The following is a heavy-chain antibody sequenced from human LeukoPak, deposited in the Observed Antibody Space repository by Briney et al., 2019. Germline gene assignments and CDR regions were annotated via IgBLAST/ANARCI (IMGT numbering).Heavy chain of an antibody. J-gene: IGHJ3*02. CDR3: ARDSLEPPGSGWYLEGAFDI. CDR2: ISSSSSTI. D-gene: IGHD6-19*01. V-gene: IGHV3-48*04. Sequence: PGGSLRLSCAASGFTFSSYSMNWVRQAPGKGLEWVSYISSSSSTIYYADSVKGRFTISRDNAKNSLYLQMNSLRAEDTAVYYCARDSLEPPGSGWYLEGAFDIWGQGTMVTVSS. CDR1: GFTFSSYS.